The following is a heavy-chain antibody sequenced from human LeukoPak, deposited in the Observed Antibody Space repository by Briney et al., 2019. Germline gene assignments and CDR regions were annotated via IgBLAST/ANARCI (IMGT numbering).Heavy chain of an antibody. D-gene: IGHD1-26*01. CDR2: ISSSGSTI. CDR1: GFTFSSYE. CDR3: ARDPYSGNYEAYYYYYMDV. J-gene: IGHJ6*03. Sequence: GGSLRLSCAASGFTFSSYEMNWVRQAPGKGLEWVSYISSSGSTIYYADSVKGRFTISRDNAKNSLYLQMDSLRVEDTAVYYCARDPYSGNYEAYYYYYMDVWGKGTTVTISS. V-gene: IGHV3-48*03.